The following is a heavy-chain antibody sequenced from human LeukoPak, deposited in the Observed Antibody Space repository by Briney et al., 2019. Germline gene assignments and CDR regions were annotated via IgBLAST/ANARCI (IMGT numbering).Heavy chain of an antibody. J-gene: IGHJ4*02. Sequence: SETLSLTCAVYGGSFSGYYWSWIRQPPGKGLEWIGEINHSGSTNYNPSLKSRVTISVDTPKNQFSLKLSSVTAADTAVYYCARHSPRLLWFRELFIDYWGQGTLVTVSS. V-gene: IGHV4-34*01. D-gene: IGHD3-10*01. CDR3: ARHSPRLLWFRELFIDY. CDR2: INHSGST. CDR1: GGSFSGYY.